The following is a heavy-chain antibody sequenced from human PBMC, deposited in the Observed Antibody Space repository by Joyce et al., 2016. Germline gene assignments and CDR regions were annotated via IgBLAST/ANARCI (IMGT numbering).Heavy chain of an antibody. Sequence: QVQLVQSGAEVKRPGASVKISCKASGYTFTSYSVHWVRPAPGQGLEWVGMIDPSGGSTTYAQRCQGRVIMTRDTSTSTVYMKQNSLRSEDTAVYYCASRGTSNISDHYYGMDVWGQGTTVTVSS. J-gene: IGHJ6*02. D-gene: IGHD2-21*02. CDR2: IDPSGGST. CDR3: ASRGTSNISDHYYGMDV. V-gene: IGHV1-46*01. CDR1: GYTFTSYS.